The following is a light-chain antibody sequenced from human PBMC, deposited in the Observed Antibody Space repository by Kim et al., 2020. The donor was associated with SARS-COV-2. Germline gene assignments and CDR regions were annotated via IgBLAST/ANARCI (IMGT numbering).Light chain of an antibody. CDR1: NIGTKS. Sequence: SYELTQPPSESVAPGTTAKITCGGNNIGTKSVHWYQQKPGQAPVVVIYYDSGRPSGIPERFSGSNSGNTATLTISGVAAGDEADYYCQVWDSTSDHIVFGGGTQLTVL. V-gene: IGLV3-21*04. CDR2: YDS. CDR3: QVWDSTSDHIV. J-gene: IGLJ2*01.